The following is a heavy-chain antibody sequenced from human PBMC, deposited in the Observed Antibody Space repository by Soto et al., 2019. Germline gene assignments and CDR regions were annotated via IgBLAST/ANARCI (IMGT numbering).Heavy chain of an antibody. Sequence: GGSLRLSCAASGFTFSSYAMSWVRQAPGKGLEWVSAISGSGGSTYYADSVKGRFTISRDNSKNTLYLQMNSLRAEDTAVYYYAKEGDGDYYYYYMDVWGKGTTVTVSS. D-gene: IGHD4-17*01. CDR2: ISGSGGST. CDR3: AKEGDGDYYYYYMDV. V-gene: IGHV3-23*01. J-gene: IGHJ6*03. CDR1: GFTFSSYA.